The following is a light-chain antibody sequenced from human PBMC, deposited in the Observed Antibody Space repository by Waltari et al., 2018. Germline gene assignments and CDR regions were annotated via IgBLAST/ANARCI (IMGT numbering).Light chain of an antibody. Sequence: QSALTQPASVSGSPGQSITISCTGTTSAVGGYNYVSWYQQHPGKAPKLMIYEVSTRPSGVSNRFSGSKSGNTAALTISGLQAEDEADYYCSSYRRGNTLVFGIGTQVTVL. V-gene: IGLV2-14*01. CDR1: TSAVGGYNY. CDR3: SSYRRGNTLV. J-gene: IGLJ1*01. CDR2: EVS.